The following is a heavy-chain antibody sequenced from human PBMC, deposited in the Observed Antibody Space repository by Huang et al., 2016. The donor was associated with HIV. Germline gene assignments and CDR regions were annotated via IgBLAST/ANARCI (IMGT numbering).Heavy chain of an antibody. Sequence: EVQLVESGGGLVQPGGSLRLSCIASGFTFSNYWMTWVRQVPGKGLEWVANIKEDGSEKNYVDSVKGRFTISRDNAKNSLYLQLNSLRAEDTALYYCARDQGFTVTTEYYFDYWGQGTLVTVSS. J-gene: IGHJ4*02. CDR2: IKEDGSEK. CDR1: GFTFSNYW. V-gene: IGHV3-7*01. D-gene: IGHD4-17*01. CDR3: ARDQGFTVTTEYYFDY.